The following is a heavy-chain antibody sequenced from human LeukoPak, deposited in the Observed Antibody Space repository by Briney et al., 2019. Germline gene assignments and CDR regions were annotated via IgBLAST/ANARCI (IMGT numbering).Heavy chain of an antibody. Sequence: PGRSLRLSCAAPGFTFKDYGMHWVRHPPGKGLEWVSSINWNGGGTDYADSVKGRFTISRDNAKNSLYLQLSGLRPEDTALYYCAKHMRATNTYSFFGLDVWGQGTTVTVSS. CDR1: GFTFKDYG. CDR3: AKHMRATNTYSFFGLDV. D-gene: IGHD1-26*01. V-gene: IGHV3-9*01. J-gene: IGHJ6*02. CDR2: INWNGGGT.